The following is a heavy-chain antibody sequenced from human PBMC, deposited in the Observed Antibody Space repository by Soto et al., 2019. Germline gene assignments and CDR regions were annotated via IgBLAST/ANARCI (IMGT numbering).Heavy chain of an antibody. CDR1: GFNFSSYS. CDR3: ASCSGGSCHPPRYGFGV. CDR2: ISTSDSYI. J-gene: IGHJ6*02. V-gene: IGHV3-21*01. Sequence: EGQLVESGGGLVIPGGSLRLSCAVSGFNFSSYSMNWVRQAPGKGLEWVSSISTSDSYIFYADSVKGRFTISRDTAKKSLYLKMDSRRAEDTAVYYCASCSGGSCHPPRYGFGVWGQGTTVTVSS. D-gene: IGHD2-15*01.